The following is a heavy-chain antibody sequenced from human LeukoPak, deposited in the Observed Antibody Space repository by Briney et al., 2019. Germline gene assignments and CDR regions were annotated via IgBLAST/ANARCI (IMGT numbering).Heavy chain of an antibody. V-gene: IGHV3-33*01. Sequence: PGGSLRPSCAASGFTFSSYGMHWVRQAPGKGLEWVAVIWYDGSEKYYADSVKGRFTISRDNSKNTLFLQMSSLTAEDTAVYYCARWSCDHWGQGTLVTVSS. CDR2: IWYDGSEK. CDR1: GFTFSSYG. CDR3: ARWSCDH. J-gene: IGHJ5*02.